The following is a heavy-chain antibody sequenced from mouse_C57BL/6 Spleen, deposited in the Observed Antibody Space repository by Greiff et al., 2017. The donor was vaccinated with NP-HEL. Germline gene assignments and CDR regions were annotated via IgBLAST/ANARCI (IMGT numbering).Heavy chain of an antibody. CDR3: ASTAGTSGLAY. D-gene: IGHD1-2*01. Sequence: VQLQQSGAELAKPGASVKLSCKASGYTFTSYWMHWVKQRPGQGLEWIGYINPSSGYTKYNQKFKDKATLTVDKSSSTAYMQLSSLTYEDSAVYYCASTAGTSGLAYWGQGTLVTVSA. V-gene: IGHV1-7*01. CDR1: GYTFTSYW. CDR2: INPSSGYT. J-gene: IGHJ3*01.